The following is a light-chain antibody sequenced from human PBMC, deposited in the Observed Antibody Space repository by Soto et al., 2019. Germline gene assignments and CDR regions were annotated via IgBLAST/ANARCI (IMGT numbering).Light chain of an antibody. V-gene: IGLV1-44*01. Sequence: QSVLTQPPSASGTPGQRVTISCSGSNSNIGSNTVNWYQQLPGTAPKLLIHTNNQWPSGVPDRFSGSKSGTSASLAIGGLQSEDEADYYCAAWDDSLNGPVFGGGTKLTVL. CDR2: TNN. CDR3: AAWDDSLNGPV. CDR1: NSNIGSNT. J-gene: IGLJ3*02.